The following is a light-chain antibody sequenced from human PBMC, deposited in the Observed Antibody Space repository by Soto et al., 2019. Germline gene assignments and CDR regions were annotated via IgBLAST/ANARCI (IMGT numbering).Light chain of an antibody. CDR1: QSLLHSDGITY. V-gene: IGKV2-24*01. CDR2: KTS. CDR3: LQATQFPYT. Sequence: IVLTQTPLSSPVTLGQPASISCRSSQSLLHSDGITYLSWLHQRPAQPPRLLIYKTSTRFSGVSDRFSGSGAGTDFTLRISRVEAEDVGVYYCLQATQFPYTFGQGAKLEI. J-gene: IGKJ2*01.